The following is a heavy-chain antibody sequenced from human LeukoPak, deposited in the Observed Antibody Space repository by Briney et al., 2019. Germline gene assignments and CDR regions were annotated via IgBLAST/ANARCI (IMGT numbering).Heavy chain of an antibody. V-gene: IGHV1-8*01. J-gene: IGHJ4*02. CDR1: GYTFTSYD. CDR3: ARGSGYGAFLAY. CDR2: MNPNSGNT. D-gene: IGHD6-25*01. Sequence: ASVTVSCKASGYTFTSYDINWVRQATGQGLEWMGWMNPNSGNTGYARKFQGRVTMTRNTSISTAYMELSSLRSEDTAVYYCARGSGYGAFLAYWGQGTLVTVSS.